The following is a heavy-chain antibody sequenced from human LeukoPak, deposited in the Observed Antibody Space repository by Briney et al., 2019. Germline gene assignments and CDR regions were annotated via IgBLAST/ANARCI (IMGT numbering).Heavy chain of an antibody. CDR1: GGSISSGDYY. Sequence: SETLSLTCTVSGGSISSGDYYWSWIRQPPGKGLEWIGEINHSGSTNYNPSLKSRVTISVDTSKNQFSLKLSSVTAADTAVYYCARVNYYDSSGYYYEWGQGTLVTVSS. D-gene: IGHD3-22*01. CDR2: INHSGST. V-gene: IGHV4-39*07. J-gene: IGHJ4*02. CDR3: ARVNYYDSSGYYYE.